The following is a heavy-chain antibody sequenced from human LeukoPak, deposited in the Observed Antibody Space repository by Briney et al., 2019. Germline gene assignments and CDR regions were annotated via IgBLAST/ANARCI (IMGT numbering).Heavy chain of an antibody. D-gene: IGHD1-7*01. CDR2: IYYSGNT. Sequence: SETLSLTCTVSGGSISSYYWSWIRQPPGKGLEWIGYIYYSGNTYYSPSLKSRVTISVDTSKNQFSLKLSSVTAADTAVYYCARAAAGTNDYWGQGTLVTVSS. V-gene: IGHV4-59*01. CDR3: ARAAAGTNDY. J-gene: IGHJ4*02. CDR1: GGSISSYY.